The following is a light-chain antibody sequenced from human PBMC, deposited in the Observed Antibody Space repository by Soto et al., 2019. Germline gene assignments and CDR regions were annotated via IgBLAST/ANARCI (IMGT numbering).Light chain of an antibody. J-gene: IGKJ2*01. Sequence: DIVMTQSPDSLAVSLGERATINCKSSQSVLYSSNNKNYLAWYLQKPGQSPQLLIYLGSSRASGVPDRFSGSGSGTDFTLKISRVEAEDVGVYYCMQALQTPRTFGQGTKLEIK. V-gene: IGKV2-28*01. CDR1: QSVLYSSNNKNY. CDR2: LGS. CDR3: MQALQTPRT.